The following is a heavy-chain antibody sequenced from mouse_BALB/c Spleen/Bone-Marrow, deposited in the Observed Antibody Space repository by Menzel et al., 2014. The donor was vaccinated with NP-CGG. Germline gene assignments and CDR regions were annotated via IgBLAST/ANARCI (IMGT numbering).Heavy chain of an antibody. CDR2: ISSGGSYT. V-gene: IGHV5-9-1*01. D-gene: IGHD2-4*01. Sequence: EVVLVESGGGLVKPGGSLKLSCAASGFTFSSYAMSWVRQTPEKRLEWVATISSGGSYTYYPDNVKGRFTISRDNAKNTLYLQMSSLRSEDTAMYYCARHGITRLLDYWGQGTTLTVSS. CDR1: GFTFSSYA. CDR3: ARHGITRLLDY. J-gene: IGHJ2*01.